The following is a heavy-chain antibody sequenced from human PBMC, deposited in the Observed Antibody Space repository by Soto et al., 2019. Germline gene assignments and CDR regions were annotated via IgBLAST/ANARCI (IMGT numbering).Heavy chain of an antibody. Sequence: EVQLVESGGGLVQPGGSLRLSCAASGFTFTNYFMHWVRQVPGKGLVWVSRISSDGSSTSYADSVKGRFTISRDNAKNTLYLQMNSLRAEDTAVYDGERYPYDSSGYYFFDYWGQGALVTVSS. J-gene: IGHJ4*02. CDR1: GFTFTNYF. V-gene: IGHV3-74*01. CDR3: ERYPYDSSGYYFFDY. CDR2: ISSDGSST. D-gene: IGHD3-22*01.